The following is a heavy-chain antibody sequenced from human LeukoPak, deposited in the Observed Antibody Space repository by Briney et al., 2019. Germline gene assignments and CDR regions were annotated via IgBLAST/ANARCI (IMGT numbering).Heavy chain of an antibody. J-gene: IGHJ4*02. CDR2: IYYSGST. CDR3: ARYYYDSSGYYYTDY. Sequence: SSETLSLTCAVYGGTFSGYYWSWIRQHPGKGLEWIGYIYYSGSTYYNPSLKSRVTISVDTSKNQFSLKLSSVTAADTAVYYCARYYYDSSGYYYTDYWGQGTLVTVSS. CDR1: GGTFSGYY. V-gene: IGHV4-31*11. D-gene: IGHD3-22*01.